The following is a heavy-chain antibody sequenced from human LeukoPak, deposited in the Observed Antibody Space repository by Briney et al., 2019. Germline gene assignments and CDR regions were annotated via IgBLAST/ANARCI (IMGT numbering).Heavy chain of an antibody. D-gene: IGHD3-10*01. CDR1: GGSISSYY. CDR3: ARAYYGSGSYSVYYYYGMDV. V-gene: IGHV4-59*01. CDR2: IYYSGST. J-gene: IGHJ6*02. Sequence: SETLSLTCTVAGGSISSYYWSWIRQPPGKGLEWIGYIYYSGSTNYNPSLKSRVTISVDTSKNQFSLKLSSVTAADTAVYYCARAYYGSGSYSVYYYYGMDVWGQGTTVTVSS.